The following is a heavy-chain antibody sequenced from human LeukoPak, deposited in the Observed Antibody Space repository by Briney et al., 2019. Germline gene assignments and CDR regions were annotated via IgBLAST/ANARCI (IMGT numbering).Heavy chain of an antibody. CDR3: AELGITMIGGV. V-gene: IGHV3-21*01. D-gene: IGHD3-10*02. CDR1: GFTFSSYN. Sequence: GGSLRLSCEASGFTFSSYNMNWVRQAPGKRLEWVSSITSSSSYVFYADSVKGRFTISRDNAKNSLYLQMNSLRAEDTAVYYCAELGITMIGGVWGKGTTVTISS. J-gene: IGHJ6*04. CDR2: ITSSSSYV.